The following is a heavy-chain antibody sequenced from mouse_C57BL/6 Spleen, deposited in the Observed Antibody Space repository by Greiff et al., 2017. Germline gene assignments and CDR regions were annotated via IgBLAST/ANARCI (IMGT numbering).Heavy chain of an antibody. CDR2: INPSNGGT. Sequence: QVQLQQPGTELVKPGASVKLSCKASGYTFTSYWMHWVKQRPGQGLEWIGNINPSNGGTNYNEKFKSKATLTVDKSSSTAYMQRSSLTSEDSAVYYCARYDGYYGVDDYWGQGTTLTVSS. CDR3: ARYDGYYGVDDY. D-gene: IGHD2-3*01. CDR1: GYTFTSYW. J-gene: IGHJ2*01. V-gene: IGHV1-53*01.